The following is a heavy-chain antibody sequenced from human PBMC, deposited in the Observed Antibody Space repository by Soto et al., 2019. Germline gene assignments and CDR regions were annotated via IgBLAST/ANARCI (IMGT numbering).Heavy chain of an antibody. D-gene: IGHD3-16*01. Sequence: EVQLLESGGGLVQPGGSLRLSCAASGFTFGSYAMNWLRQAPGRGLECVSFISGSGRTTYYADSVKGRFTVSRDNSKNTLYLQMNSLRAEDTALYYSAKFRGPSYSYYAMDVCGKGTTVTVSS. CDR1: GFTFGSYA. J-gene: IGHJ6*04. CDR2: ISGSGRTT. CDR3: AKFRGPSYSYYAMDV. V-gene: IGHV3-23*01.